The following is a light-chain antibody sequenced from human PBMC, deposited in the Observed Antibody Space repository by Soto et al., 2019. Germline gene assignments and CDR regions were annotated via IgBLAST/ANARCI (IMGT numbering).Light chain of an antibody. CDR1: SSDVGGYNY. V-gene: IGLV2-14*01. CDR2: EVS. Sequence: QSALTQPASVSGSPGQSITISCTGTSSDVGGYNYVSWYQQYPGKAPKLIIYEVSNRPSGVSDRFSGSKSGNTASLTISGLQPDDEAHYHCSSFASGSTPVVFGGGTKLTVL. CDR3: SSFASGSTPVV. J-gene: IGLJ3*02.